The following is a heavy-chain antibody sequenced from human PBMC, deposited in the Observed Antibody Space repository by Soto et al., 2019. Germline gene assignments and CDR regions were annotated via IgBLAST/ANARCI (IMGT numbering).Heavy chain of an antibody. Sequence: TLSLTCTISGDSYSISTYSWSWIRQPPGKALEWVGFIYQSGVTSYNPSLKSRVSISLDRSNNQCSLKLRSVTAADTAVYYCAGMPYTSGLRFDPWGPGTLVTV. CDR2: IYQSGVT. D-gene: IGHD6-19*01. V-gene: IGHV4-30-2*01. CDR1: GDSYSISTYS. J-gene: IGHJ5*02. CDR3: AGMPYTSGLRFDP.